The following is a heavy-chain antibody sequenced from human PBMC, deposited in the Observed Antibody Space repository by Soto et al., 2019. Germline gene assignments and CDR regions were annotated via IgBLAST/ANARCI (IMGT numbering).Heavy chain of an antibody. CDR1: GYTFTSYG. CDR3: VRGLLGTGYDDY. J-gene: IGHJ4*02. D-gene: IGHD5-12*01. Sequence: GASVKVSCKASGYTFTSYGIIWVRQAPGQGLEWMGYISPNGGATTYAQNLQGRLTLTTDTSTSTAYMELRSLSSDDTAIYYCVRGLLGTGYDDYWGQGTLVTVSS. V-gene: IGHV1-18*01. CDR2: ISPNGGAT.